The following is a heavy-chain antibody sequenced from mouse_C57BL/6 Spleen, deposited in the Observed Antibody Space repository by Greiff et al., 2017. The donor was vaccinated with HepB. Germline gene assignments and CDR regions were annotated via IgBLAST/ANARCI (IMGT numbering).Heavy chain of an antibody. CDR2: IYPGDGDT. V-gene: IGHV1-82*01. CDR3: ARFDDYDVFAY. J-gene: IGHJ3*01. Sequence: VQLQQSGPELVKPGASVKISCKASGYAFSSSWMNWVKQRPGKGLEWIGRIYPGDGDTNYNRKFKGKATLTADKSSSTAYMQLSSLTSEDSAVYFCARFDDYDVFAYWGQGTLVTVSA. CDR1: GYAFSSSW. D-gene: IGHD2-4*01.